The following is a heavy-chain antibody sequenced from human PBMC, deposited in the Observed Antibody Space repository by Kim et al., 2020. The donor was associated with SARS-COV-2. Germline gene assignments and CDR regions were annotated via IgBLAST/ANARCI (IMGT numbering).Heavy chain of an antibody. Sequence: SQTLSLTCAISGDSVSSNSAAWNWIRQSPSRGLEWLGRTYYRSKWYNDYAVSVKSRITINPDTSKNQFSLQLNSVTPEDTAVYYCARDSQTGDEEERGFDYWGQGTLVTVSS. J-gene: IGHJ4*02. D-gene: IGHD7-27*01. V-gene: IGHV6-1*01. CDR3: ARDSQTGDEEERGFDY. CDR2: TYYRSKWYN. CDR1: GDSVSSNSAA.